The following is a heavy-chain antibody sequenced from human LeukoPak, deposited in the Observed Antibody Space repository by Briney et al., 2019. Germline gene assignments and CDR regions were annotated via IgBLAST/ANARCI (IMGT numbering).Heavy chain of an antibody. J-gene: IGHJ4*02. V-gene: IGHV3-21*01. CDR1: GFTFSSYS. Sequence: GGSLRLSCAASGFTFSSYSMNWVRQAPGKGLEWVSSISSSSSYIYYADSVKGRFTISRDNAKNSLYLQMNSLRAEDTAVYYCARDAHGTYYYDSSGYYSFDYWGQGTLVTVSS. CDR2: ISSSSSYI. D-gene: IGHD3-22*01. CDR3: ARDAHGTYYYDSSGYYSFDY.